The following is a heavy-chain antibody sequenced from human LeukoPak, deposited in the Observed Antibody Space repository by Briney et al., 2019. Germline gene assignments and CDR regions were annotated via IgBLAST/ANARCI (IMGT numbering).Heavy chain of an antibody. V-gene: IGHV3-48*01. CDR2: ISSSSSPI. CDR1: GFTFSSYG. CDR3: ARDKYGDYAFDY. Sequence: GGSLRLSCAASGFTFSSYGTNWVRQAPGKGLEWVSYISSSSSPIYYADSVKGRFTISRDNAQNSLYLQMNSLRGEDTAVYYCARDKYGDYAFDYWGQGTLVTVSS. D-gene: IGHD4-17*01. J-gene: IGHJ4*02.